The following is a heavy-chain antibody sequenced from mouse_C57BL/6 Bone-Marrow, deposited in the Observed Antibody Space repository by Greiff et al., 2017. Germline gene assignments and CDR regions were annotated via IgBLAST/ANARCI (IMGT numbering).Heavy chain of an antibody. CDR3: ARSVNWACAY. CDR2: INPYNGGT. CDR1: GYTFTDYY. J-gene: IGHJ3*01. D-gene: IGHD4-1*01. Sequence: EVQLQQSGPVLVKPGASVKMSCKASGYTFTDYYMNWVKQSHGKSLEWIGVINPYNGGTSYNQKFKGKATFTVDKSSSTAYMELNSLTSEDSAVYYCARSVNWACAYWGQGTLVTVSS. V-gene: IGHV1-19*01.